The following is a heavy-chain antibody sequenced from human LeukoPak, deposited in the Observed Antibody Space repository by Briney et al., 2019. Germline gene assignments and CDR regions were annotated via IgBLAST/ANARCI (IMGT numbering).Heavy chain of an antibody. CDR3: AKDIGTAGSSLDY. V-gene: IGHV3-9*01. CDR1: GFKLDDYV. J-gene: IGHJ4*02. CDR2: ITWNSGSV. Sequence: PGRSLRLSCAASGFKLDDYVIHLVRQAPGEGLEWVSGITWNSGSVGYADSVKGRFTITRDNAKNSLYLQMNSLRAEDTALYYCAKDIGTAGSSLDYWGQGTLVTVSS. D-gene: IGHD3-10*01.